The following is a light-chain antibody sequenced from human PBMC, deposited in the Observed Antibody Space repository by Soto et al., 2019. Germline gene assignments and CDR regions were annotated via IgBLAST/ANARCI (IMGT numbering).Light chain of an antibody. CDR3: QQYGNSPLT. V-gene: IGKV3-20*01. CDR1: QSVSSN. J-gene: IGKJ4*01. Sequence: EIVLTQSPASLSVSPPARAPLXRRASQSVSSNLGWYQQKPGQSPRLLICGASTRATGIPVRFSGSGSGTDFTLTISRLEPEDFAVYYCQQYGNSPLTFGGGTKVDIK. CDR2: GAS.